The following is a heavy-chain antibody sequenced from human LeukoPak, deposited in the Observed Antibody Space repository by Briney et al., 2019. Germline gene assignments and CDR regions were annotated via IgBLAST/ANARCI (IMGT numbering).Heavy chain of an antibody. J-gene: IGHJ4*02. CDR2: IKQDGSEK. Sequence: GGSLRLSCAASGFTFSSYWMSWVRQAPGKGLEWVANIKQDGSEKYYVDSVKGRFTISRDNAKNSLYLQMNSLRAEDTAVYYCARDGEYYDFWSGYFDYWGQGTLVTVSS. D-gene: IGHD3-3*01. CDR3: ARDGEYYDFWSGYFDY. V-gene: IGHV3-7*01. CDR1: GFTFSSYW.